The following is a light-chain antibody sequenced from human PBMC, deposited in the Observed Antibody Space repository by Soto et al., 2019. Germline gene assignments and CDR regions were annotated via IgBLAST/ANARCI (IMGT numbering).Light chain of an antibody. V-gene: IGLV1-40*01. Sequence: QSVLTQPPSVSGAPGQTVTISCTGSSSNIGAGYDVHWYQQLPGTAPKLLLYGATNRPSGIPDRFSGSKSGTSASLAITWLQAEDEAHYYCQSYDSSLTGSVFGGGTKVTV. J-gene: IGLJ2*01. CDR3: QSYDSSLTGSV. CDR1: SSNIGAGYD. CDR2: GAT.